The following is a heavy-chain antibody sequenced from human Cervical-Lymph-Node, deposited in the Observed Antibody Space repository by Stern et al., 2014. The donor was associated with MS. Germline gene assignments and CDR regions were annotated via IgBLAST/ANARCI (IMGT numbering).Heavy chain of an antibody. D-gene: IGHD2-15*01. Sequence: QVQLQESGPGLVKPSETLSLTCTDSGGSFNNYYWSWIRQPPGKGLEWIGYIYQDGSTKYNPSLKSRVTISLHTSKKQFSLRLTSVTAADTAVYYCARVDDCSGGTCFSTSWFDPWGQGTLVTVSS. V-gene: IGHV4-59*01. CDR2: IYQDGST. CDR3: ARVDDCSGGTCFSTSWFDP. J-gene: IGHJ5*02. CDR1: GGSFNNYY.